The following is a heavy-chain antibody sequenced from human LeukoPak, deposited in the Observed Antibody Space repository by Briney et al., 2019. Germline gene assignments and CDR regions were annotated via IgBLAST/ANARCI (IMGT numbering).Heavy chain of an antibody. V-gene: IGHV1-18*01. J-gene: IGHJ3*02. Sequence: ASVKVSCKASGYTFTKYGITWVRQAPGQGLEWMGWISTYNGNTNYAQKLQGRVTMTTDTSTSTAYMELRSLISEDTAVYYCAVRYNWNDSAFDIWGQGTMVTVSS. CDR1: GYTFTKYG. CDR2: ISTYNGNT. CDR3: AVRYNWNDSAFDI. D-gene: IGHD1-1*01.